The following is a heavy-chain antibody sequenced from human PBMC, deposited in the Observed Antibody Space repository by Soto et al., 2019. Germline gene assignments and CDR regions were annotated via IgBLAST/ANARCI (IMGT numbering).Heavy chain of an antibody. D-gene: IGHD3-3*01. Sequence: QVQLVQSGAEVKKPGASVKVSCKASGYTFTSYDINWVRQATGQGLEWMGWINPNSGNTGYAQKFQGRVTMTRNTSISTAYMELSSLRTEDTAVYYCARGLRFLGCNDYWGQGTLVTVSS. CDR3: ARGLRFLGCNDY. J-gene: IGHJ4*02. CDR2: INPNSGNT. V-gene: IGHV1-8*01. CDR1: GYTFTSYD.